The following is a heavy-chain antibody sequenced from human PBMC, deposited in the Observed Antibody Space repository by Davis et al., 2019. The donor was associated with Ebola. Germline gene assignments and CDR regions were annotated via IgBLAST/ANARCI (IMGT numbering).Heavy chain of an antibody. V-gene: IGHV3-23*01. CDR1: GLTFSTFA. J-gene: IGHJ4*02. CDR3: AKGDSFYYAVGSYYFDY. CDR2: VSGSGGTR. Sequence: GGSLRLSCTASGLTFSTFAMSWVRQAPGKGLEWVSAVSGSGGTRYYADSVKGRFTISRDNSKSTLYLQMNSLRVEDTAVYYCAKGDSFYYAVGSYYFDYWGQGTQVTVSS. D-gene: IGHD3-10*01.